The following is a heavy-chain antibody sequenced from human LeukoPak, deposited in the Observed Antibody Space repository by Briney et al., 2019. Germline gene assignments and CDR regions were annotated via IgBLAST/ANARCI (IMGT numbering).Heavy chain of an antibody. CDR3: AQGDSYYDFLLSV. D-gene: IGHD3-3*01. V-gene: IGHV3-23*01. Sequence: GGSLRLSCEASGFTFRSYAMTWVRQAPGKGLEWVSAISGSGAKTYYADSVKGRFTISRDNSRNTLYQQMNSLRAEDTAVYYCAQGDSYYDFLLSVWGQGTMVTVSS. J-gene: IGHJ3*01. CDR2: ISGSGAKT. CDR1: GFTFRSYA.